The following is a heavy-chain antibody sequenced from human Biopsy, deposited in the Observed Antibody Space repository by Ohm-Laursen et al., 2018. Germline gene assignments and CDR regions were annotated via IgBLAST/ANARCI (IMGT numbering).Heavy chain of an antibody. CDR2: IWYDGTDK. V-gene: IGHV3-33*01. Sequence: SLRLSCAASGFTFSGYGMHWVRQAPGKGLEWVAVIWYDGTDKFYADSVKGRFTISRDNPKNTLYLHMNSLRAEDTAMYYCARPTNARAGGAPFDIWGQGTMVTVSS. J-gene: IGHJ3*02. D-gene: IGHD1-1*01. CDR3: ARPTNARAGGAPFDI. CDR1: GFTFSGYG.